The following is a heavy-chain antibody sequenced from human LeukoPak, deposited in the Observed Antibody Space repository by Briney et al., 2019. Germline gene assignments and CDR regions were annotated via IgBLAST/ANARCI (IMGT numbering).Heavy chain of an antibody. V-gene: IGHV4-59*01. D-gene: IGHD3-3*01. CDR2: IYYSGST. J-gene: IGHJ5*02. CDR1: GGSISSYY. Sequence: SETLSLTCTVSGGSISSYYWSWIRQRPGKGLEWIGYIYYSGSTNYNPSLKSRVTISVDTSKNQFSLKLSSVTAADTAVYYCARGYNDFWSGYWMIGHWFDPWGQGTLVTVSS. CDR3: ARGYNDFWSGYWMIGHWFDP.